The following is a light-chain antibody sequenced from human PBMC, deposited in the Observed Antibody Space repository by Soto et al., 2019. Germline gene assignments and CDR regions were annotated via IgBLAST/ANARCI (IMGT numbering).Light chain of an antibody. Sequence: DIQMTQSPSTLSASVGDRVTITCRASQSISSWLAWYQQKPGKAPKLLIYDAYSLESGVPSRFSGSGSGTEFTLTISSLQHDDFATYYCQQYNSFTFGPGTKVDIK. CDR2: DAY. V-gene: IGKV1-5*01. J-gene: IGKJ3*01. CDR3: QQYNSFT. CDR1: QSISSW.